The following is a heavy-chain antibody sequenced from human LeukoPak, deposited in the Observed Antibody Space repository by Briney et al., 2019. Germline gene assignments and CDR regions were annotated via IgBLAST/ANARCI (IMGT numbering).Heavy chain of an antibody. D-gene: IGHD3-10*01. CDR2: ITSSSSYI. CDR1: GFAFSTYS. V-gene: IGHV3-21*01. Sequence: GGSLRLSCTASGFAFSTYSMDWVRQAPGKGLEWVSSITSSSSYIYYADSVKGRLTISRDNAKNLLYLHMNSLRAEDTAVYYCARVAGQSYHFDYWGQGTLVTVSS. CDR3: ARVAGQSYHFDY. J-gene: IGHJ4*02.